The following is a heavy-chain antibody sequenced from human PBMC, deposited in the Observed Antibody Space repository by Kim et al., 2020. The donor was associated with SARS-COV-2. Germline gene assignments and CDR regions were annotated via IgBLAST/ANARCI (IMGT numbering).Heavy chain of an antibody. Sequence: GGSLRLSCAASGFTFSSYGMHWVRQAPGKGLEWVAVISYDGSNKYYADSVKGRFTISRDNSKNTLFSQMNSLRAEDTAVYYCAKANSSRTQRDHFDYWG. CDR2: ISYDGSNK. V-gene: IGHV3-30*18. CDR3: AKANSSRTQRDHFDY. CDR1: GFTFSSYG. J-gene: IGHJ4*01. D-gene: IGHD1-1*01.